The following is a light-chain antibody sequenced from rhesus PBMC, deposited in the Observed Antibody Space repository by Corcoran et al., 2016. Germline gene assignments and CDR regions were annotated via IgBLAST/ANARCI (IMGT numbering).Light chain of an antibody. Sequence: DIQMTQSPSSLSASVGDRVTITCRASQGISNWLAWYQQKSGKAPKLLISRASNLQTGVPSRFSGSGSGTDFTITISSLQPEDIATYYCPQHDIFPRTCGGGTKVEIK. J-gene: IGKJ4*01. V-gene: IGKV1-69*01. CDR1: QGISNW. CDR3: PQHDIFPRT. CDR2: RAS.